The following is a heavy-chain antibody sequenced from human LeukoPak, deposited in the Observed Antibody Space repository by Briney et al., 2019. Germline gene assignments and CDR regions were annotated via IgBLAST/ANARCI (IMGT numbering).Heavy chain of an antibody. J-gene: IGHJ4*02. Sequence: GGSLRLSCAASGFTFSTYAMIWVRQAPGKGLEWVSVIGGSGSYTYYADSVKGRFTISRDNSKDTMYLQMNSLRPDDTAVYYCARDWYDYWGQGTLVTVSS. CDR3: ARDWYDY. D-gene: IGHD6-13*01. CDR2: IGGSGSYT. CDR1: GFTFSTYA. V-gene: IGHV3-23*01.